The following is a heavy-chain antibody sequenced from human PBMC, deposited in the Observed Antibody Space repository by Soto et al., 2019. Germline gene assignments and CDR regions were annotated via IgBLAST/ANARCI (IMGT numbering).Heavy chain of an antibody. V-gene: IGHV4-61*03. D-gene: IGHD3-3*01. J-gene: IGHJ5*02. CDR2: IYYSGST. Sequence: SXTLSLTCPVSGGSVSRGRHYWRWNRPPPGKGLEWIWNIYYSGSTKYNPSLKSRVTISVDRSRNHFSLNLRSVTTADTALYYGARDTSYDFWSGYVGCDPWGQGTRVTVSA. CDR3: ARDTSYDFWSGYVGCDP. CDR1: GGSVSRGRHY.